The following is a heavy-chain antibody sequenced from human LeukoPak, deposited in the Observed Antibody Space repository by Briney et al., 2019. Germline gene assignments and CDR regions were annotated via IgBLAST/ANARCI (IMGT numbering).Heavy chain of an antibody. V-gene: IGHV3-48*03. CDR2: ISGSGTIT. Sequence: PGGSLRLSCAASGFTFTSYEMNWVRQAPGKGLEWVSYISGSGTITYYADSVKGRFTISRDNAKNSLYLQMNSLRDEDTAIYYCARPYMAVAGLSLDYWGQGTLVTVSS. D-gene: IGHD6-19*01. J-gene: IGHJ4*02. CDR3: ARPYMAVAGLSLDY. CDR1: GFTFTSYE.